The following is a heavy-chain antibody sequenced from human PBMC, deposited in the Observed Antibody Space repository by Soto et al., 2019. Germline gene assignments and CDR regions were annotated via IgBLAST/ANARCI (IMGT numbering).Heavy chain of an antibody. CDR1: GFPFSSYA. CDR2: ISYDGSNK. CDR3: ARGGYYDILTGLGV. J-gene: IGHJ6*02. Sequence: QVQLVESGGCVVQPGRSLSLSCAASGFPFSSYAMHWVRQAPGQGLAWVAVISYDGSNKYYADSVKGRFTISRDNSKNTLYLQMNSLRAEDTAVYYCARGGYYDILTGLGVWGQGTTVTVSS. D-gene: IGHD3-9*01. V-gene: IGHV3-30-3*01.